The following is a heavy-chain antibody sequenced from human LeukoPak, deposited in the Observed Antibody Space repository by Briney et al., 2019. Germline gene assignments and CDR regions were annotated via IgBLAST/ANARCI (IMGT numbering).Heavy chain of an antibody. D-gene: IGHD2/OR15-2a*01. J-gene: IGHJ4*02. CDR3: ARVSEYYYFDY. V-gene: IGHV1-2*02. CDR2: INPNSGGT. Sequence: ASVKVSCKASGYTFTGYFMHWMRQAPGQGPEWMGWINPNSGGTNYAQKFQGRVIMTGDTSISTAYMELSRLRSDDTAVYYCARVSEYYYFDYWGQGTLVTVSS. CDR1: GYTFTGYF.